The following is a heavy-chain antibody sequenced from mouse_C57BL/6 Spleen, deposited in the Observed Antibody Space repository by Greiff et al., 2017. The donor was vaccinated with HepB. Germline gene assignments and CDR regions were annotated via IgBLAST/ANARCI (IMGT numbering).Heavy chain of an antibody. J-gene: IGHJ2*01. CDR2: ISDGGSYT. CDR3: AITTVPLDY. V-gene: IGHV5-4*03. D-gene: IGHD1-1*01. CDR1: GFTFSSYA. Sequence: EVMLVESGGGLVKPGGSLKLSCAASGFTFSSYAMSWVRQTPEKRLEWVATISDGGSYTYYPDNVKGRFTISRDNAKNNLYLQMSHLKSEDTAMYYCAITTVPLDYWGQGTTLTVSS.